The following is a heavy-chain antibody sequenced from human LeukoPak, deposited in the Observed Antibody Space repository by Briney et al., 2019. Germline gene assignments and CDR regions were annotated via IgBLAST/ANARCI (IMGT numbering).Heavy chain of an antibody. Sequence: GGSLRLSCAASGFIFSNYAMQLVRQAPGKGLEWVAVTSYDESNKYYADSVKGRFTISRDYSKNTLYLQMNNLRGEDTALYYCARRGGSNGWGAFDIWGQGTMVTVSS. CDR1: GFIFSNYA. D-gene: IGHD6-19*01. V-gene: IGHV3-30-3*01. CDR3: ARRGGSNGWGAFDI. CDR2: TSYDESNK. J-gene: IGHJ3*02.